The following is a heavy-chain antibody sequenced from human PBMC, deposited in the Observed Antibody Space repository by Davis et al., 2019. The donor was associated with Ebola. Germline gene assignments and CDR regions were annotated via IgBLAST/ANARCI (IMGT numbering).Heavy chain of an antibody. J-gene: IGHJ3*02. CDR2: ISSSGSTI. V-gene: IGHV3-11*01. CDR1: GFTFSDYY. CDR3: ARQQQEGDAFDI. Sequence: GESLKISCAASGFTFSDYYMSWIRQAPGKGLEWVSYISSSGSTIYYADSVKGRFTISRDNAKNSLYLEMNSLRAEDTAVYYCARQQQEGDAFDIWGQGTMVTVSS. D-gene: IGHD6-13*01.